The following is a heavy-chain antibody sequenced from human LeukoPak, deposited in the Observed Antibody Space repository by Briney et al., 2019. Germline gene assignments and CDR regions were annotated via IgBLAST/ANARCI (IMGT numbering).Heavy chain of an antibody. CDR2: ISSSSSTI. V-gene: IGHV3-48*02. J-gene: IGHJ4*02. CDR1: GFTFSSYS. CDR3: ARDSGITMVRGVDY. Sequence: GGSLRLSCAASGFTFSSYSMNWVRQAPGKGLEWVSYISSSSSTIYYADSVKGRFTISRDNAKNSQYLQMNSLRDEDTAVYYCARDSGITMVRGVDYWGQGTLVTVSS. D-gene: IGHD3-10*01.